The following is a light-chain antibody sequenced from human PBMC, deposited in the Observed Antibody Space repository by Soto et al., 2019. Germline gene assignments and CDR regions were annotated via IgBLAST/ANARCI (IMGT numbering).Light chain of an antibody. CDR2: GHD. V-gene: IGLV1-44*01. J-gene: IGLJ3*02. CDR3: AVWGDKLDGTGV. Sequence: QSVLTQPPSASGPPGQRVTISCSGSSSTIGSNAVDWYQQLPGTAPKLLIYGHDQRPFGVPDRVSASRSGTSATLAISGLQRGDEGIYYCAVWGDKLDGTGVFGAGTQLTVL. CDR1: SSTIGSNA.